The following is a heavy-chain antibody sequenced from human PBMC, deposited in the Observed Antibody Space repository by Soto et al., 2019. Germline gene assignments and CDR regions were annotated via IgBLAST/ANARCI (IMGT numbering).Heavy chain of an antibody. CDR3: ARDPNSSSSWHNWFDP. D-gene: IGHD6-13*01. CDR1: GDSVSSNSAA. J-gene: IGHJ5*02. CDR2: TYYRSKWYN. V-gene: IGHV6-1*01. Sequence: QSQTLSLTCAISGDSVSSNSAAWNWIRQSPSRGLEWLGRTYYRSKWYNDYAVSVKSRITINPDTSKNQFSLQLNSVTPEDTAVYYCARDPNSSSSWHNWFDPWGQGTLVTVSS.